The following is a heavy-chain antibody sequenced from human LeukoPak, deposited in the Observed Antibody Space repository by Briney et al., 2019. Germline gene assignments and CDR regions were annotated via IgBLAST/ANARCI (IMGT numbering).Heavy chain of an antibody. J-gene: IGHJ4*02. D-gene: IGHD3-10*01. V-gene: IGHV4-39*01. CDR3: ARLRMVRGGYQYYFDY. CDR2: IYYSGST. Sequence: SETLSLTCTVSGDSISSSSSYWGWIRQPPGKGLEWIGSIYYSGSTYYNPSLKSRVTISVDTSKNQFSLKLSSVTAADTAVYYCARLRMVRGGYQYYFDYWGQGTLVTVSS. CDR1: GDSISSSSSY.